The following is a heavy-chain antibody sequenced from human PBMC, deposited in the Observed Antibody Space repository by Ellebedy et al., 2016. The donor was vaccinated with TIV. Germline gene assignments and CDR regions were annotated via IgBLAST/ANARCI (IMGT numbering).Heavy chain of an antibody. CDR3: ARGGRYSGYVYYYYYMDV. D-gene: IGHD5-12*01. CDR1: GGSISSSSYY. J-gene: IGHJ6*03. V-gene: IGHV4-39*07. Sequence: SETLSLTXTVSGGSISSSSYYWGWIRQPPGKGLEWIGSIYYSGSTYYNPSLKSRVTISVDTSKNQFSLKLSSVTAADTAVYYCARGGRYSGYVYYYYYMDVWGKGTTVTVSS. CDR2: IYYSGST.